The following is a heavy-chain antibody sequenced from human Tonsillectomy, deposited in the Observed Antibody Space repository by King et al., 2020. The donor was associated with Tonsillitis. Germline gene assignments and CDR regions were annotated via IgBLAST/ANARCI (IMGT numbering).Heavy chain of an antibody. CDR1: GFTFSNFA. CDR3: AKTGASEQQLADLDY. D-gene: IGHD6-13*01. CDR2: IFSVSSRT. J-gene: IGHJ4*02. Sequence: VQLVESGGGLVQPGGSLRLSCAASGFTFSNFAMNWVRQTPGKGLEWVSVIFSVSSRTFYADSLKGRFTISRDNSKNTLYLQMNSLRAEDTAIYYCAKTGASEQQLADLDYWGQGTLVTVSS. V-gene: IGHV3-23*03.